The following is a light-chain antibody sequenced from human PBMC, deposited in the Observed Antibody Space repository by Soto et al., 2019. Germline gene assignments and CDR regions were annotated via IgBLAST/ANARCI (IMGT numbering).Light chain of an antibody. Sequence: DIPMTQSPSSVSASVGDGVTIRCRASQSVASWLAWYQQRPGKAPRLLIYAASRLQRGVPSRFSGSESGTDFTLTISSLQPEDIATYYCLQSNSFPFTFGGGTKVEIK. CDR2: AAS. CDR1: QSVASW. V-gene: IGKV1-12*01. J-gene: IGKJ4*01. CDR3: LQSNSFPFT.